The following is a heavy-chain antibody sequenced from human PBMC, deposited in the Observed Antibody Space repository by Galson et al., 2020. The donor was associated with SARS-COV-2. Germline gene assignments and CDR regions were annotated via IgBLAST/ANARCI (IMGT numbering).Heavy chain of an antibody. CDR1: GFTFSNYG. Sequence: GESLKISCAASGFTFSNYGMHWVRQAPGKGLEWVAVIWYDGSNKYYADSVKGRFTISRDNSKNTLYLQMNSLRVEDTAVYYCARGRYFGAGSYGDSWGQGTLVTVSS. V-gene: IGHV3-33*01. D-gene: IGHD3-10*01. CDR3: ARGRYFGAGSYGDS. J-gene: IGHJ4*02. CDR2: IWYDGSNK.